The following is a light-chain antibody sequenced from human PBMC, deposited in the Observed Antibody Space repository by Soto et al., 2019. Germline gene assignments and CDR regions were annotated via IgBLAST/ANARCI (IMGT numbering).Light chain of an antibody. J-gene: IGKJ3*01. CDR1: QGISSY. V-gene: IGKV1-27*01. CDR3: QKYNKPPFT. CDR2: AAA. Sequence: DIQMTQSPSSLSASVGDRVTITCRASQGISSYVAWYQQKPGKAPQLLIYAAATLQSGVPSRFSGSGSGTDFTITISSLHPEDVVTYYCQKYNKPPFTFGPGTKVDIK.